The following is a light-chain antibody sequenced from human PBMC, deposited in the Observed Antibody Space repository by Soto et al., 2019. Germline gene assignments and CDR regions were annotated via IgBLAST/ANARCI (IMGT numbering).Light chain of an antibody. CDR1: PSVTSRY. CDR3: QQYGSSPIT. CDR2: GAS. J-gene: IGKJ5*01. V-gene: IGKV3-20*01. Sequence: ETVLTTSPGTVSLSPGERATLSCRASPSVTSRYLAWYQQKPGQAPRLLIFGASIRDTGIPDRFSGSGSGTDFTLTISRLEPEDLAVYDCQQYGSSPITFGQGTRREIK.